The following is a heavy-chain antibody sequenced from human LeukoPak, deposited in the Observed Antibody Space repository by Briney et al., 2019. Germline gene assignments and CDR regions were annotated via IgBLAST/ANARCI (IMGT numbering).Heavy chain of an antibody. V-gene: IGHV3-23*01. CDR3: AKVRWIGDLPFDY. J-gene: IGHJ4*02. D-gene: IGHD4-23*01. CDR1: GFTFSSYA. Sequence: GGSLRLSCAASGFTFSSYAMSWVRQAPGKGLEWVSAISDSGGRTYYADSVKGLFTISRDNSKNTLYLQMNSLRAEDTAVYYCAKVRWIGDLPFDYWGQGTLVTVSS. CDR2: ISDSGGRT.